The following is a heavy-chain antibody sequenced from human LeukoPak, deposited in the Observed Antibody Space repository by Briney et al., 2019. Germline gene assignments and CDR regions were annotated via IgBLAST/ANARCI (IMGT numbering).Heavy chain of an antibody. CDR1: GLTLSSYG. J-gene: IGHJ5*02. CDR2: IHINGGTT. V-gene: IGHV3-23*01. D-gene: IGHD4-17*01. Sequence: GGSLRLSCAASGLTLSSYGMTWVRQAPGKGLEWVSSIHINGGTTYYADSVKGRFTISRDTSKNTVYLQMNSLRTEDTAVYYCTTPATTTMNKYFDPWGQGTLVTVSS. CDR3: TTPATTTMNKYFDP.